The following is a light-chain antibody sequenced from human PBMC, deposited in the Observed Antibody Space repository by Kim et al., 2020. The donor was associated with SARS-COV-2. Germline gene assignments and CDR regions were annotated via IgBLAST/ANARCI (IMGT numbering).Light chain of an antibody. CDR2: EVS. J-gene: IGLJ2*01. CDR1: SSDVGSYNL. V-gene: IGLV2-23*02. Sequence: QSCTISCTGTSSDVGSYNLVSWYQQHPGKAPKLMIYEVSKRPSGVSNRFSGSKSGNTASLTISELQAEDEADYYCCSYAGTTTYVVFGGGTQLTVL. CDR3: CSYAGTTTYVV.